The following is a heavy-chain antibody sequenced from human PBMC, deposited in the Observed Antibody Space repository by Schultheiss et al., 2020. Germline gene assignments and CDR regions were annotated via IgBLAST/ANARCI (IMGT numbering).Heavy chain of an antibody. J-gene: IGHJ5*02. D-gene: IGHD3-3*01. CDR1: GGTFSSYA. CDR3: ARGFSTYYDFWSGNRGGWFDP. CDR2: IIPIFGTA. V-gene: IGHV1-69*13. Sequence: SVKVSCKASGGTFSSYAISWVRQAPGQGLEWMGGIIPIFGTANYAQKFQGRVTITADESTSTAYMELSSLRSEDTAVYYCARGFSTYYDFWSGNRGGWFDPWGQGTLVTVSA.